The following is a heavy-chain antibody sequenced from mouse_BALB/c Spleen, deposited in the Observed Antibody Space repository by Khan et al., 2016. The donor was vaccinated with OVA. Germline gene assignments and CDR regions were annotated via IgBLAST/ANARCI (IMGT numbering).Heavy chain of an antibody. CDR3: ARGEFGNYEFVY. Sequence: VQLQQSGAELVKPGTSVKLSCKTSGYTFPSYWIQWVKQRPGQGLGWIGQIFPGTGTTYYNENFKDKATLTVDTSSNSAYMQLTSLTSEDSAVYCCARGEFGNYEFVYWGQGTLVTVSP. CDR1: GYTFPSYW. V-gene: IGHV1S132*01. D-gene: IGHD2-10*02. J-gene: IGHJ3*01. CDR2: IFPGTGTT.